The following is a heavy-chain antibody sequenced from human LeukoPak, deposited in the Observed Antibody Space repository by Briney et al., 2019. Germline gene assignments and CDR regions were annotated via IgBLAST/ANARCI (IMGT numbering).Heavy chain of an antibody. CDR1: GGSISGYY. J-gene: IGHJ4*02. V-gene: IGHV4-59*01. CDR3: ARGLVKPSTYYSGGNCPLVY. CDR2: IYSSVNT. D-gene: IGHD2-15*01. Sequence: SETLSLTCTVSGGSISGYYWSWIRQPPGKGLEWIGYIYSSVNTVYNPSLKSRVTISLDTSKNQFSLKLSSVTAADTAMYYCARGLVKPSTYYSGGNCPLVYWGQGTLVTVSS.